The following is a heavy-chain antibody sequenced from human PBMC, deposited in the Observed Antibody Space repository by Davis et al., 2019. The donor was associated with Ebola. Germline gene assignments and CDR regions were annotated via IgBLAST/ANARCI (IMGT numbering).Heavy chain of an antibody. CDR3: GRDYWGSVDY. V-gene: IGHV4-59*13. D-gene: IGHD7-27*01. Sequence: MPSETLSLTCTVSGGSIGTYAWSWIRQSPGKGLEWIGDIYSSGSTVYNPSLKSRLTMSVDTSKNQFSLKLSSVTAADTAVYYCGRDYWGSVDYWGQGTLVTVSS. CDR2: IYSSGST. J-gene: IGHJ4*02. CDR1: GGSIGTYA.